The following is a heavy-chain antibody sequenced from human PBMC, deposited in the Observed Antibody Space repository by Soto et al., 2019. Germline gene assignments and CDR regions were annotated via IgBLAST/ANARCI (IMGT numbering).Heavy chain of an antibody. CDR3: AREYYDILTGSPPFDY. J-gene: IGHJ4*02. D-gene: IGHD3-9*01. CDR1: GFTFSSYS. CDR2: ISSSSSTI. Sequence: GGSLRLSCAASGFTFSSYSMNWVRQAPGKGLEWVSYISSSSSTIYYADSVKGRFTISRDNAKNSLYLQMNSLRDEDTAVYYCAREYYDILTGSPPFDYWGQGTLVTVSS. V-gene: IGHV3-48*02.